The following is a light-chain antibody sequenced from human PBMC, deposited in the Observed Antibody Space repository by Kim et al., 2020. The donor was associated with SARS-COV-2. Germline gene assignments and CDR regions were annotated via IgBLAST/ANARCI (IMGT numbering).Light chain of an antibody. CDR3: AAWDDSLSAL. CDR1: SSNIGSNY. Sequence: PGQRFTISCADSSSNIGSNYVSWYQQLPGTAPNLLIYRNNQRPSGVPDRFSGSKSGTSAFLAISGLRSEDEADYYCAAWDDSLSALFGGGTQLTVL. V-gene: IGLV1-47*01. CDR2: RNN. J-gene: IGLJ3*02.